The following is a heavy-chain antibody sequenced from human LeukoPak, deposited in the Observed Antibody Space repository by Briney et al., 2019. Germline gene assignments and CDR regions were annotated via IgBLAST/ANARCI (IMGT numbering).Heavy chain of an antibody. J-gene: IGHJ3*02. V-gene: IGHV3-7*01. Sequence: GGSLRHSCAASGFTFSSYWMSWVRQAPGKGLEWVANIKPVGSEKYCVDSVKGRFTISRDNAKKSLYLQMNSLRAEDTAVYYCARGDFNDYGDYVDAFEIWGQGTMVTVSA. D-gene: IGHD4-17*01. CDR1: GFTFSSYW. CDR2: IKPVGSEK. CDR3: ARGDFNDYGDYVDAFEI.